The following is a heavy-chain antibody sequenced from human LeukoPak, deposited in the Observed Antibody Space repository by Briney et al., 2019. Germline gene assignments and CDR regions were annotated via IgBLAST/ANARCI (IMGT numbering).Heavy chain of an antibody. V-gene: IGHV3-23*01. CDR3: ARVGHDYGDYRPPYFDY. J-gene: IGHJ4*02. CDR1: GFTFSSYA. Sequence: PGGSLRLSCAASGFTFSSYAMSWVRQAPGKGLEWVSAISGSGGSTYYADSVKGRFTISRDNSENTLYLQMNSLRAEDTAVYYCARVGHDYGDYRPPYFDYWGQGTLVTVSS. D-gene: IGHD4-17*01. CDR2: ISGSGGST.